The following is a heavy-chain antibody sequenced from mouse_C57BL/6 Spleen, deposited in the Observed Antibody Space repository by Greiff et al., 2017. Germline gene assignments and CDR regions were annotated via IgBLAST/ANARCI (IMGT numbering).Heavy chain of an antibody. CDR2: IYPGSGST. V-gene: IGHV1-55*01. CDR3: ARWRVDSYYAMDY. Sequence: QVQLQQPGAELVKPGASVKMSCKASGYTFTSYWLTWVKQRPGQGLEWIGDIYPGSGSTNYNEKFKSKATLTVDTSSSTAYMQLSSLTSEDSAVXYCARWRVDSYYAMDYWGQGTSVTVSS. J-gene: IGHJ4*01. CDR1: GYTFTSYW. D-gene: IGHD1-1*01.